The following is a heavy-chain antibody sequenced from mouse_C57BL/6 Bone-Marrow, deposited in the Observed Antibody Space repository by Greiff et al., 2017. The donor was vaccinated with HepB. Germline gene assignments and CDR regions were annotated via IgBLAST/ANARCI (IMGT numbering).Heavy chain of an antibody. D-gene: IGHD2-3*01. Sequence: EVKLVESEGGLVQPGSSMKLSCTASGFTFSDYYMAWVRQVPEKGLEWVANINHDGSSTYYLDSLKSRFIISRDNAKNILYLQMSSLKSEDTATYYCARGLFDGYYVAYWGQGTLVTVSA. CDR2: INHDGSST. V-gene: IGHV5-16*01. CDR1: GFTFSDYY. J-gene: IGHJ3*01. CDR3: ARGLFDGYYVAY.